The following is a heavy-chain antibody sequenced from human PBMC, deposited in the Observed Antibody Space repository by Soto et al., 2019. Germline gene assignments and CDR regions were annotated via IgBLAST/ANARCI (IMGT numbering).Heavy chain of an antibody. CDR3: AKRKYYDSSYGMDV. CDR2: ISHDESKK. CDR1: GFRFRDYD. J-gene: IGHJ6*02. V-gene: IGHV3-30*18. Sequence: QVRLVESGGGVVQPGKSLRLSCVASGFRFRDYDMQLVRQAPGKGLEWVAIISHDESKKDYVDSVKGRFTVSRDNSKNTLFLQMNRLRADDTAVYYCAKRKYYDSSYGMDVWGQGTTVTVSS. D-gene: IGHD3-22*01.